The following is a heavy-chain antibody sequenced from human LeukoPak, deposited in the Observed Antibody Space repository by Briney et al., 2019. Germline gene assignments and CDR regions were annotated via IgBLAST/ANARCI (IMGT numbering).Heavy chain of an antibody. CDR2: IYYSGST. J-gene: IGHJ6*02. Sequence: SETLSLTCTVSGGSISSGGYYWSWIRQHPGKGLEWIGYIYYSGSTYYNPSLKSRVTISLDTSKNQFSLKLTSVTAADTAVYYCARDPLYCTGGTCYSHHYSMDVWGQGTMVTVSS. CDR1: GGSISSGGYY. V-gene: IGHV4-31*03. CDR3: ARDPLYCTGGTCYSHHYSMDV. D-gene: IGHD2-8*02.